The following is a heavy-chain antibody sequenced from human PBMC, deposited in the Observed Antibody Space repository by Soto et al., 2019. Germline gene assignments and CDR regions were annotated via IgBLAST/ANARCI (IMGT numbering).Heavy chain of an antibody. J-gene: IGHJ4*02. D-gene: IGHD3-10*01. Sequence: QIQLVESGGGVVKPGGSLRLSCAASGFRFSDYWMSWIRQAPGKGLEWIAYISSTGISKYYADSVEGRFTISRDNTKNSLFLQVNTLRAEDTALYSCASHYYCPGINPGWGRGTLVTVPS. V-gene: IGHV3-11*01. CDR1: GFRFSDYW. CDR3: ASHYYCPGINPG. CDR2: ISSTGISK.